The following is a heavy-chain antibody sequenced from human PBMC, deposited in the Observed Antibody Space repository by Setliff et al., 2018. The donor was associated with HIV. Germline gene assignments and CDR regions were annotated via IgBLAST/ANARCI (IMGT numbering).Heavy chain of an antibody. CDR2: INPNSGGT. CDR1: GYTFTSYA. Sequence: GASVKVSCKASGYTFTSYAMNWVRQAPGQGLEWMGWINPNSGGTNYAQKFQGWVTMTRDTSISTAYMELSRLRSDDTAVYYCARFHSSGWYNGMDVWGQGTTVTVSS. V-gene: IGHV1-2*04. J-gene: IGHJ6*02. D-gene: IGHD6-19*01. CDR3: ARFHSSGWYNGMDV.